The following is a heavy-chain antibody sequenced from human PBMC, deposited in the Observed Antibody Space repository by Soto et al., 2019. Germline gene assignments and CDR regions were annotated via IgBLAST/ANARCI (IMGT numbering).Heavy chain of an antibody. CDR2: ISYDGSNK. D-gene: IGHD6-6*01. CDR1: GFTFSSYG. V-gene: IGHV3-30*18. Sequence: LRLSCAASGFTFSSYGMHWVRQAPGKGLEWVAVISYDGSNKYYADSVKGRFTISRDNSKNTLYLQMNSLRAEDTAVYYCAKDSSSGYYYHYGMDVWGQGTTVTVSS. J-gene: IGHJ6*02. CDR3: AKDSSSGYYYHYGMDV.